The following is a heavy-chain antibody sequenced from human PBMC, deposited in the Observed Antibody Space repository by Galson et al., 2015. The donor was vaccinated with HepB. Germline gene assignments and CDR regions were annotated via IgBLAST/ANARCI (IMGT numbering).Heavy chain of an antibody. CDR3: ARVLTMVRGVIEYYFDY. Sequence: SLRLSCAASGFTFSSYSMNWVRQAPGKGLEWVSSISSSSSYIYYADSVKGRFTISRDNAKNSLYLQMNSLRAEDTAVYYCARVLTMVRGVIEYYFDYWGQGTLVTVSS. J-gene: IGHJ4*02. D-gene: IGHD3-10*01. V-gene: IGHV3-21*01. CDR1: GFTFSSYS. CDR2: ISSSSSYI.